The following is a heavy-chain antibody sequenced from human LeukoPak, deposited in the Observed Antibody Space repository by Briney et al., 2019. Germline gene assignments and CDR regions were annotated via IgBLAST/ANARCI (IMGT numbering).Heavy chain of an antibody. CDR2: IIPIFGTA. J-gene: IGHJ4*02. V-gene: IGHV1-69*05. CDR1: GGTFSSYA. CDR3: ARAKGSSRYYRTYYFDY. D-gene: IGHD3-22*01. Sequence: SVKVSCKASGGTFSSYAISWVRQAPGQGLEWMGRIIPIFGTANYAQKFQGRVTITTDESTSTAYMELSSLRSEDTAVYYCARAKGSSRYYRTYYFDYWGQGTLVTVSS.